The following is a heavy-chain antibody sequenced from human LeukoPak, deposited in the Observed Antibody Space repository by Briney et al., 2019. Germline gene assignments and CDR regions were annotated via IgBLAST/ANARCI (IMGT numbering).Heavy chain of an antibody. D-gene: IGHD6-13*01. CDR1: GFDFRKYG. CDR3: ASIAAADTGVSFDY. CDR2: ISSSSSYI. Sequence: PGRSLRISCAASGFDFRKYGIHWVRQAPGKGLEWVSSISSSSSYIYYADSVKGRFTISRDNAKNSLYLQMNSLRAEDTAVYYCASIAAADTGVSFDYWGQGTLVTVSS. V-gene: IGHV3-21*01. J-gene: IGHJ4*02.